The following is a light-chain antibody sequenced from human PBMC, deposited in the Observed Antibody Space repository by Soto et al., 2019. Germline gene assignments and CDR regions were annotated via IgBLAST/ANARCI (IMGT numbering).Light chain of an antibody. CDR3: ASWDASLNGYV. CDR1: SSNIGNNF. J-gene: IGLJ1*01. CDR2: SNN. Sequence: QSALTQPSSASGSPGQRVTISCSGSSSNIGNNFVKWYQQFPGTAPKLLIYSNNQRPSGVPDRFSGSKSGTSASLAISGLQSEDEADYYCASWDASLNGYVFGTATKVTVL. V-gene: IGLV1-44*01.